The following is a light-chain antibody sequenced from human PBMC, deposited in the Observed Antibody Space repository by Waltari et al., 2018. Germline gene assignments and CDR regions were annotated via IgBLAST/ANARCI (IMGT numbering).Light chain of an antibody. CDR3: SSHTSTVPHV. V-gene: IGLV2-14*03. J-gene: IGLJ1*01. CDR1: SNDVGGYGY. CDR2: EVA. Sequence: QSALTQPASVSGSPGQSITISCTGTSNDVGGYGYVSWYQQYPGRAPKLIIYEVASRPSRISTRFSGSKSGNTASLTISGLQADDEADYYCSSHTSTVPHVFGTGTRVTV.